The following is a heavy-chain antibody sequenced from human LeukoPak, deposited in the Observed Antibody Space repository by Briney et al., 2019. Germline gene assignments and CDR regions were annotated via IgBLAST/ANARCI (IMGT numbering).Heavy chain of an antibody. D-gene: IGHD6-6*01. J-gene: IGHJ4*02. CDR2: INHRGTT. V-gene: IGHV4-34*01. Sequence: SETLSLTCAVYDGSLSGYYWSWIRQPPGKGLEWIGEINHRGTTYYNPSLESRLTVSLDTSKTQFSLKLNSVTAADTAVYYCARGGIADRLLDWGQGTLVTVSS. CDR3: ARGGIADRLLD. CDR1: DGSLSGYY.